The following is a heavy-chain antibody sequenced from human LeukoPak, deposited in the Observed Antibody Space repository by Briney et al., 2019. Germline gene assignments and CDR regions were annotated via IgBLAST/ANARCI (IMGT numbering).Heavy chain of an antibody. CDR2: ISTSGADR. D-gene: IGHD6-19*01. J-gene: IGHJ4*02. CDR3: ARLIAVSGLVDY. V-gene: IGHV3-11*01. Sequence: PGGSLRLSCVASGFNFRDYYMSWIRLAPGKGPEWLSHISTSGADRYYPDSLKGRLTILRDNAQNALYLQMNNLRVEDTAIYYCARLIAVSGLVDYWGQGTLVAVSS. CDR1: GFNFRDYY.